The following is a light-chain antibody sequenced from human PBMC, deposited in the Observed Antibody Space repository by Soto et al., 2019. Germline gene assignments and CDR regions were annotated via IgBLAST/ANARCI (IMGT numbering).Light chain of an antibody. J-gene: IGLJ2*01. Sequence: QSVLTQPPSVSGTPGQRVTISCSGSNSNIGSNSVNWYQQLPGTAPRVHIYSNNKRPSGVPDRLSGSKSGTSASLAISGRQSEDEAHYYCAAWDDSLNGQVFGGGTKLTVL. V-gene: IGLV1-44*01. CDR2: SNN. CDR3: AAWDDSLNGQV. CDR1: NSNIGSNS.